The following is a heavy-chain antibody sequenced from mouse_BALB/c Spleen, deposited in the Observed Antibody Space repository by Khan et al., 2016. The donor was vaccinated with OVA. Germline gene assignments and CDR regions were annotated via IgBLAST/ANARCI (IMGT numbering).Heavy chain of an antibody. CDR3: ARGYYGYPFAY. J-gene: IGHJ3*01. CDR2: ISDGGSST. CDR1: GFTFSDYY. V-gene: IGHV5-4*02. Sequence: EVELVESGGGLVKPGGSLKLSCAASGFTFSDYYMYWVRQSPEKRLEWVATISDGGSSTYFPDSVKGRVTISRYAVKHNLVQQMTSPKSEDTAMYYCARGYYGYPFAYWGHGTLVTVSA. D-gene: IGHD2-14*01.